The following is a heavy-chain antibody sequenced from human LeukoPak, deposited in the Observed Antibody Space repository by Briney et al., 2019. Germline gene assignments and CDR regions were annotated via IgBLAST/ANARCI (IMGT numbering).Heavy chain of an antibody. D-gene: IGHD3-3*01. Sequence: GGSLRLSCAASGFTFSSYAMSWVRQAPGKGLEWVSAISGSGGSTYYADSVKGRFTISRDNSKNTLYLQMNSLRAEDTAVYYCAKGEVSRFLEWLLSYFDYWGQGTLVTVSS. V-gene: IGHV3-23*01. CDR3: AKGEVSRFLEWLLSYFDY. J-gene: IGHJ4*02. CDR1: GFTFSSYA. CDR2: ISGSGGST.